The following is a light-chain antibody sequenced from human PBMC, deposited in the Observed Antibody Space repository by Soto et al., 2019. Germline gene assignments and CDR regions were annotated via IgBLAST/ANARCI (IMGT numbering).Light chain of an antibody. CDR2: AAS. Sequence: IQMTQSPSTLPASVGDRVIIVCRASQPISTYLNWFQQKPGKAPKXLIYAASSLQSGVPSRFSGIGSGTDLTITISSLKPEDCETYDGLLDFNYLWAFGQGTKVDIK. J-gene: IGKJ1*01. CDR3: LLDFNYLWA. V-gene: IGKV1-6*01. CDR1: QPISTY.